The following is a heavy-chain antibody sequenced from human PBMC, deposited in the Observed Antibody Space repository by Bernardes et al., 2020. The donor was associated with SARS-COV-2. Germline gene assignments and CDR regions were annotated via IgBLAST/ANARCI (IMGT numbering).Heavy chain of an antibody. CDR2: INPNSGGT. CDR1: GYTFTGYY. Sequence: ASVKVSCKASGYTFTGYYMHWVRQAPGQGLEWMGWINPNSGGTNYAQKFQGRVTMTRDTSISTAYMELSRLRSDDTAVYYCARAPSLEYSGYDYFPGYSYGSSAFDIWGQGTMVTVSS. V-gene: IGHV1-2*02. D-gene: IGHD5-12*01. J-gene: IGHJ3*02. CDR3: ARAPSLEYSGYDYFPGYSYGSSAFDI.